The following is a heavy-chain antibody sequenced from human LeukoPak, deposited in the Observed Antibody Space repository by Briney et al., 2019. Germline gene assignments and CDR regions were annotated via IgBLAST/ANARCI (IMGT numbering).Heavy chain of an antibody. CDR3: ARVPTEQLEPGDYYYMDV. CDR1: GGTLSSYA. V-gene: IGHV1-69*13. J-gene: IGHJ6*03. D-gene: IGHD1-1*01. Sequence: GASVKVSCKASGGTLSSYAISWVRQAPGQGLEWRGVIIPIFGTANYAQKFQGRVTITADESTSTAYMELSSLRSEDTAVYYCARVPTEQLEPGDYYYMDVWGKGTTVTVSS. CDR2: IIPIFGTA.